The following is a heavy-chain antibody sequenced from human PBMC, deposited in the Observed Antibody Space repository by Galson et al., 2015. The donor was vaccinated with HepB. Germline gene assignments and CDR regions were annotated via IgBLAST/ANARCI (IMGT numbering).Heavy chain of an antibody. CDR3: ARSNGRYYYDSSGEFDP. J-gene: IGHJ5*02. CDR2: TYYRSEWYN. V-gene: IGHV6-1*01. CDR1: GDSVSSNSAA. Sequence: CAISGDSVSSNSAAWNWIRQSPSRGLEWLGRTYYRSEWYNDYAVSVRSRITINPDTSKNQFSLQLNSVTPEDTAVYYCARSNGRYYYDSSGEFDPWGQGTLVTVSS. D-gene: IGHD3-22*01.